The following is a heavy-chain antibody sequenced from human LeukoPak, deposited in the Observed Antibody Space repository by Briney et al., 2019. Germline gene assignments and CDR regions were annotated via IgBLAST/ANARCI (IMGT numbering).Heavy chain of an antibody. V-gene: IGHV1-2*02. CDR1: GYTFTGYY. J-gene: IGHJ3*02. CDR2: INPNSGDT. CDR3: ARHPGAGPDAFDI. D-gene: IGHD7-27*01. Sequence: ASVKVSCKASGYTFTGYYMHWVRQAPGQGPEWMGWINPNSGDTNDAQKFQGRVTMTRDTSIRTAFMELSRLRSDDTAVYYCARHPGAGPDAFDIWGQGTMVTVSS.